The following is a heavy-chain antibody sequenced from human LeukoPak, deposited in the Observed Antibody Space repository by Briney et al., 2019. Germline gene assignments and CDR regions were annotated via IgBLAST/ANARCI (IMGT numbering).Heavy chain of an antibody. CDR2: ITGSGDRT. J-gene: IGHJ4*02. D-gene: IGHD2-2*01. V-gene: IGHV3-23*01. CDR3: AKAMALVVRAAIDY. Sequence: PGGSLRLSCAASEFSFSNFAMNWFRQAPGKGLEWVSGITGSGDRTYYAESVKGRFTISRDNSKNTLYLQMNSLRAEDTAVYYCAKAMALVVRAAIDYWGQGTPVTVSS. CDR1: EFSFSNFA.